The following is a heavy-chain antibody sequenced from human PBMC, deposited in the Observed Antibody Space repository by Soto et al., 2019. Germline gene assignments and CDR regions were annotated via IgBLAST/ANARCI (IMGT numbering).Heavy chain of an antibody. CDR1: GFTFSSYA. D-gene: IGHD3-3*01. CDR3: ARGRRGHNLWSGYVFGGMDV. Sequence: QVQLVESGGGVVQPGRSLRLSCAASGFTFSSYAMHWVRQAPGKGLEWVAVISYDGSNKYYADSVKGRFTISRDNSKNTLYLQMNSLRAEDTAVYYCARGRRGHNLWSGYVFGGMDVCGQGTTVTVSS. J-gene: IGHJ6*02. CDR2: ISYDGSNK. V-gene: IGHV3-30-3*01.